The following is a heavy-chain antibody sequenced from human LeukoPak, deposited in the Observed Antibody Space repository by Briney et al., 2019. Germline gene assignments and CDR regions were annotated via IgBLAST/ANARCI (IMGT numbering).Heavy chain of an antibody. Sequence: ASVKVSCMASGYTFTSYDINWVRQATGQGLEWMGWMNPNSGNTGYAQKFQGRVTMTRNTSISTAYMELSSLRSEDTAVYYCASQYYYDSSGYSAALSWGQGTLVTVSS. V-gene: IGHV1-8*01. J-gene: IGHJ4*02. D-gene: IGHD3-22*01. CDR3: ASQYYYDSSGYSAALS. CDR1: GYTFTSYD. CDR2: MNPNSGNT.